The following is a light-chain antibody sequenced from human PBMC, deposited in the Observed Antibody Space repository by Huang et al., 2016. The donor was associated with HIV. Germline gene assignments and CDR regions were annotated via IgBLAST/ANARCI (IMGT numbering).Light chain of an antibody. CDR3: QQYNNWPPA. CDR1: QGVATN. V-gene: IGKV3-15*01. J-gene: IGKJ2*01. Sequence: EIVMTQSPATVSVSPGENATLSCRASQGVATNLAWYQQKLGQPPSLLVGGATTRATGVPARFSGSGSGTDFTLTISGLQSEDFAVYYCQQYNNWPPAFGQGTRLEIK. CDR2: GAT.